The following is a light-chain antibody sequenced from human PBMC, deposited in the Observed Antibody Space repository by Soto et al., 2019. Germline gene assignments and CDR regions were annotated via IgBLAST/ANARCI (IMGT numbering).Light chain of an antibody. J-gene: IGLJ3*02. CDR3: CSYVGSMTWV. CDR1: SSDIGSYNL. V-gene: IGLV2-23*01. Sequence: QSVLTQPASVSGSPGQSITISCTGTSSDIGSYNLVSWYQQHPGKAPKVIIYEGNERPSGVSNRFSGSKSGNTASLTISGLQAEDEADYCCCSYVGSMTWVFGGGTKLTVL. CDR2: EGN.